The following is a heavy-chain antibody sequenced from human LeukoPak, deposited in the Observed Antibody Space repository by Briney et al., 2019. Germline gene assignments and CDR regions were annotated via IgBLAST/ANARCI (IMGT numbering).Heavy chain of an antibody. CDR1: GFTFNTHW. J-gene: IGHJ4*02. Sequence: GGSLRLSCVASGFTFNTHWVSWVRQAPGKGLEWVANIKQDGSGKYYVDSVKGRFTISRDNAKNSLYLQMNSLKAEDTAVYYCARRYDSSGYYFDYWGQGTLVTVSS. D-gene: IGHD3-22*01. CDR2: IKQDGSGK. V-gene: IGHV3-7*01. CDR3: ARRYDSSGYYFDY.